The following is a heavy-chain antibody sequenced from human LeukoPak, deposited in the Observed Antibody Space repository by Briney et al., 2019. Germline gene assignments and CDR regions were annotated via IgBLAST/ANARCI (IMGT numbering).Heavy chain of an antibody. Sequence: GGSLRLSCAASGFTFSSYNKNWVPQATGKGLEWVSSISSSGSTIYYADSVKGRFTISRDNAKNSLYLQMNSLRAEDTAVYYCAELGITMIGGVWGKGTTVTISS. J-gene: IGHJ6*04. CDR2: ISSSGSTI. D-gene: IGHD3-10*02. CDR3: AELGITMIGGV. V-gene: IGHV3-48*04. CDR1: GFTFSSYN.